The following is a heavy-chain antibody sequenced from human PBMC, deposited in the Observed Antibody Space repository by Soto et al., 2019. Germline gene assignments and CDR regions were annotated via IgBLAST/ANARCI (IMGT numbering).Heavy chain of an antibody. Sequence: QVQLVQSGAEVKKPGSSVKVSCKASGGTFSSYTISWVRQAPGQGLEWMGRIIPILGIANYAQKFEGRVTITANKTKSTANMERSRLRSEDTAVYYCARDLIGRSRSWYWFDPWGQGTLVTVSS. D-gene: IGHD6-13*01. CDR2: IIPILGIA. CDR3: ARDLIGRSRSWYWFDP. CDR1: GGTFSSYT. J-gene: IGHJ5*02. V-gene: IGHV1-69*02.